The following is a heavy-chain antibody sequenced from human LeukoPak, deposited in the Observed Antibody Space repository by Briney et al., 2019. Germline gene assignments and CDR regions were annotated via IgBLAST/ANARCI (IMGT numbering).Heavy chain of an antibody. D-gene: IGHD6-19*01. CDR3: ARGPYSSGWFDY. J-gene: IGHJ4*02. CDR1: GFTFSSYD. V-gene: IGHV3-13*01. CDR2: IGTAGDT. Sequence: PGWSLRLSCAASGFTFSSYDMHWVRQATGKGLEWVSAIGTAGDTYYPGSVKGRFTISRENAKNSLYLQMNSLRAGDTAVYYCARGPYSSGWFDYWGQGTLVTVSS.